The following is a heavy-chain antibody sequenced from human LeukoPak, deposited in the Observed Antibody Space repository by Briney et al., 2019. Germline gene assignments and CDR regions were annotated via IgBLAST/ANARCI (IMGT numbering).Heavy chain of an antibody. CDR2: IYPSDSDT. CDR3: ARQRRGSTGGFH. Sequence: GEPLKISCKGSGYSFTSYWIGWVRQMPGKGLEWMGIIYPSDSDTKYSPSFQGQVTFSADKSISTAYLQWRSLKASDTAMYYCARQRRGSTGGFHWGQGTLVTVSS. D-gene: IGHD1-26*01. V-gene: IGHV5-51*01. J-gene: IGHJ4*02. CDR1: GYSFTSYW.